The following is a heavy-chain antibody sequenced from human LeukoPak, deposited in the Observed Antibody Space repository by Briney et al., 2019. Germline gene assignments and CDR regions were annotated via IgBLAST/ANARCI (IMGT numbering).Heavy chain of an antibody. CDR1: GFTFSNAW. D-gene: IGHD3-22*01. V-gene: IGHV3-30*02. CDR3: ARSITYYYDSSGPMLV. Sequence: GGSLRLSCAASGFTFSNAWMSWVRQAPGKGLERVAFIRYDGSNKYYADSVKGRFTISRDNSKNTLYLQMNSLRAEDTAVYYCARSITYYYDSSGPMLVWGQGTLVTVSS. CDR2: IRYDGSNK. J-gene: IGHJ4*02.